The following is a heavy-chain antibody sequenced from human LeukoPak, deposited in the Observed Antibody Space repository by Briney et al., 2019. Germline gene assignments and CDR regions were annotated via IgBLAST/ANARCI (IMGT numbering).Heavy chain of an antibody. CDR1: GYTFTCYY. D-gene: IGHD3-9*01. CDR2: INPNRGGT. V-gene: IGHV1-2*02. J-gene: IGHJ4*02. Sequence: ASVKVSFKASGYTFTCYYMHWVRQAPGQGREWMGWINPNRGGTNYAQKFQGRVTMTRDTSISTAYVELGRLRSDDTAVYYCARNSRLRYFDWLSKGPYFDYWGQGTLVTVSS. CDR3: ARNSRLRYFDWLSKGPYFDY.